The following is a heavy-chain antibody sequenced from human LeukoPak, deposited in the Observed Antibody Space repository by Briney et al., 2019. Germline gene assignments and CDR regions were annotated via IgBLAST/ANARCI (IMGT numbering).Heavy chain of an antibody. V-gene: IGHV1-69*05. CDR1: GGTFSSYA. J-gene: IGHJ4*02. CDR3: ARARYYDFWSGFDY. Sequence: ASVKVSCKASGGTFSSYAISWVRQAPGQGLEWMGGIIPIFGTANYAQKFQGRVTNTTDESTSTAYMELSSLRSEDTAVYYCARARYYDFWSGFDYWGQGTLVTVSS. D-gene: IGHD3-3*01. CDR2: IIPIFGTA.